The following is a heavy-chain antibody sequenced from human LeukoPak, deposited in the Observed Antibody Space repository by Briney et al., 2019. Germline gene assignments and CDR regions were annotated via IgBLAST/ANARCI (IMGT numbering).Heavy chain of an antibody. J-gene: IGHJ4*02. CDR1: GFAFTDYI. Sequence: GGSLRLSCGASGFAFTDYIIDWVRQAPGKGLEWVSSISSSSGYIYYADSVKGRFTISRDNAKNSVYLQMNSLRAEDTAVYYCARTYYYDSSGHYPRLIDYWGQGTLVIVSS. D-gene: IGHD3-22*01. CDR2: ISSSSGYI. V-gene: IGHV3-21*01. CDR3: ARTYYYDSSGHYPRLIDY.